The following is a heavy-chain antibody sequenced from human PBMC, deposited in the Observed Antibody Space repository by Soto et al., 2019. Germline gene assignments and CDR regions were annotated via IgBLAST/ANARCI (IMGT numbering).Heavy chain of an antibody. CDR3: ARNVIGGSYYFDY. V-gene: IGHV4-31*03. J-gene: IGHJ4*02. CDR2: IYYSGST. Sequence: SETLSLTCTVAGGYIKRGDYYWSWIRQHPGKDLEWIGYIYYSGSTFYNPSLKSRVTISVDTSKNQFSLKLSSVTAADTAVYYCARNVIGGSYYFDYWGQGTLVTVS. CDR1: GGYIKRGDYY. D-gene: IGHD3-16*01.